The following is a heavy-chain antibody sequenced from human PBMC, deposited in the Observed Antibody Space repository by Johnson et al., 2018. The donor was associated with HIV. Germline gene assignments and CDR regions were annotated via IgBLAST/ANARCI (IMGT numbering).Heavy chain of an antibody. CDR2: IWNDGSNK. CDR3: TTDWVDYYDSSGYYYDAFDI. V-gene: IGHV3-33*01. J-gene: IGHJ3*02. D-gene: IGHD3-22*01. Sequence: VQVVESGGGVVRPGTSLRLSCAASGSLFSSYAMHWVRQAPGKGLEWVTLIWNDGSNKYYTDSVKGRFTISRDNSKNTMYLQMNSLRAGDTAVYYCTTDWVDYYDSSGYYYDAFDIWGQGTMVTVSS. CDR1: GSLFSSYA.